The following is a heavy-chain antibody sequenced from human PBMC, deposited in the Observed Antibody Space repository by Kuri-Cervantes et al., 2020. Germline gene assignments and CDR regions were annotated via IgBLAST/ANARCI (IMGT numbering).Heavy chain of an antibody. V-gene: IGHV3-66*01. CDR2: IYSGGST. D-gene: IGHD3-16*01. CDR1: GFTFDDYA. Sequence: GGSLRLSCAASGFTFDDYAMHWVRQAPGKGLEWVSVIYSGGSTYYADSVKGRFTISRDNAKNTLYLQMNSLRVEDTAVYYCLRDMGGDAGWFDPWGQGTQVTVSS. J-gene: IGHJ5*02. CDR3: LRDMGGDAGWFDP.